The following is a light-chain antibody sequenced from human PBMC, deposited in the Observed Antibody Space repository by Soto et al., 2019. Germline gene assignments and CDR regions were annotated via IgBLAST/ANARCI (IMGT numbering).Light chain of an antibody. J-gene: IGLJ2*01. V-gene: IGLV1-51*01. Sequence: QSVLTQPPSVSAAPGQKVTISCSGSSSNIGNNYVSWYQQLPGTAPKLLIYDNNKRPSGIPDRFSGSKSGTSATLGITGLQTGDDADYYCGTWDSSLSAGEVFGGGTKVTVL. CDR2: DNN. CDR3: GTWDSSLSAGEV. CDR1: SSNIGNNY.